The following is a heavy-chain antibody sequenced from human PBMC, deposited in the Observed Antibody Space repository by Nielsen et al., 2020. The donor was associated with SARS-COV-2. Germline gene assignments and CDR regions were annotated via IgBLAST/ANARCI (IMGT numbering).Heavy chain of an antibody. CDR1: GGSVSSGSHY. D-gene: IGHD5-24*01. CDR2: IFYRGST. V-gene: IGHV4-61*01. CDR3: VRIDMATISVDY. Sequence: GSLRLSCIVSGGSVSSGSHYWSWILQPPGKGLEWIGYIFYRGSTNYNPSLKSRVTISVDTSRNQFTLKVKSVTAADTAVYYCVRIDMATISVDYWGRGTLVTVSS. J-gene: IGHJ4*02.